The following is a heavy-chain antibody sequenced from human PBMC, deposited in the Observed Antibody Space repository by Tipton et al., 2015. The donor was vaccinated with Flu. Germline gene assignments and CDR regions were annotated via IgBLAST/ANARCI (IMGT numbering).Heavy chain of an antibody. CDR3: ARYGTYDWSRYFQH. V-gene: IGHV4-39*07. D-gene: IGHD1-26*01. J-gene: IGHJ1*01. CDR2: IYYSGTT. CDR1: GGSISSSTYY. Sequence: TLSLTCTVSGGSISSSTYYWGWIRQPPGKGLEWVGNIYYSGTTYYNPSLQSRVTISADTSKNQFSLQLSSVTAADTAVYYCARYGTYDWSRYFQHWGQGTLVTVSS.